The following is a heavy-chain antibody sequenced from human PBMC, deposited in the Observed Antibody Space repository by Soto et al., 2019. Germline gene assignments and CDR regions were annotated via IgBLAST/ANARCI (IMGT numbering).Heavy chain of an antibody. Sequence: EVQLLESGGGLVQPGGSLRLSCAASGFTFSSYAMSWVRQAPGQGLEWVSGISGSGGSTYYADSVKGRFTISRDNSKNTLYLQMNSLRAEDTAVYYCAKDRQVVVAADNWFDPWGQGTLVTVSS. CDR3: AKDRQVVVAADNWFDP. CDR1: GFTFSSYA. J-gene: IGHJ5*02. D-gene: IGHD2-21*01. V-gene: IGHV3-23*01. CDR2: ISGSGGST.